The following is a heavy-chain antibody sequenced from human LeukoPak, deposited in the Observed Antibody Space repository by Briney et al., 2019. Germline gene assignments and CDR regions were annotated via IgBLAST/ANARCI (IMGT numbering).Heavy chain of an antibody. Sequence: SVKVSCKASGGTFSSYAISWVRQAPGQGLEWMGRIIPIFGTANYAQKFQGRVTIATDESTSTAYMELSSLRSEDTAVYYCATRELVQDYYYMDVWGKGTTVTVSS. V-gene: IGHV1-69*05. D-gene: IGHD6-13*01. J-gene: IGHJ6*03. CDR1: GGTFSSYA. CDR2: IIPIFGTA. CDR3: ATRELVQDYYYMDV.